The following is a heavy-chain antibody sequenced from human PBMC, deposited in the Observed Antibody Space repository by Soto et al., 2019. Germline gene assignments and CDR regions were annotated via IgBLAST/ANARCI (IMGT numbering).Heavy chain of an antibody. V-gene: IGHV3-7*03. CDR2: IKQDGSEK. CDR1: GFTLSSYW. CDR3: ASLRHLEWLSDYGMDV. Sequence: PGGSLRLSCAASGFTLSSYWMSWVRQAPGKGLEWVANIKQDGSEKYYVDSVKGRFTISRDNAKNSRYLQMNSLRAEDTAVYYCASLRHLEWLSDYGMDVWGQGTTVTVSS. D-gene: IGHD3-3*01. J-gene: IGHJ6*02.